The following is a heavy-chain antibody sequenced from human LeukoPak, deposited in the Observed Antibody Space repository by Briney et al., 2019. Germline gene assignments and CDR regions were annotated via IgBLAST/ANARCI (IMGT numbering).Heavy chain of an antibody. D-gene: IGHD6-13*01. CDR1: GFTFADYA. J-gene: IGHJ6*03. CDR3: ARVAAAGPRVYYYSMDV. Sequence: GGSLRLSCAASGFTFADYAMHWVRQAPGKGLEWVSGISWNSGSIGYADSVKGRFTISRDNAKNSLYLQMNSLRSEDTAVYYCARVAAAGPRVYYYSMDVWGKGTTVTVSS. CDR2: ISWNSGSI. V-gene: IGHV3-9*01.